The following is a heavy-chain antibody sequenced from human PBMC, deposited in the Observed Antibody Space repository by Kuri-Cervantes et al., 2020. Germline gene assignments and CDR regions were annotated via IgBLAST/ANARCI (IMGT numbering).Heavy chain of an antibody. CDR1: GYSFTSYW. CDR3: ASGAYGDYMEQKYFQH. CDR2: IYPGDSDT. J-gene: IGHJ1*01. V-gene: IGHV5-51*01. D-gene: IGHD4-17*01. Sequence: GGSLRLSCKGSGYSFTSYWIGWVRQMPGKCLEWMGIIYPGDSDTRYSPSFQGQITISTDKSMSTAYLQWSSLKASDTAMYYCASGAYGDYMEQKYFQHWDQGSLVTVSS.